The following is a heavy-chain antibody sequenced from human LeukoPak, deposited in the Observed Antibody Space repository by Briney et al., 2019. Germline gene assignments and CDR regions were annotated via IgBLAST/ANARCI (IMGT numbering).Heavy chain of an antibody. CDR3: ARDQGSRVVHAYFGY. Sequence: SSETLSLTCTVSGGSISSGGYYWSWIRQPPGKGLEWIGYIYHSGSTYYNPSLKSRVTISVDRSKNQFSLKLSSVTAADTAVYYCARDQGSRVVHAYFGYWGQGTLVTVSS. V-gene: IGHV4-30-2*01. D-gene: IGHD2-2*01. CDR1: GGSISSGGYY. J-gene: IGHJ4*02. CDR2: IYHSGST.